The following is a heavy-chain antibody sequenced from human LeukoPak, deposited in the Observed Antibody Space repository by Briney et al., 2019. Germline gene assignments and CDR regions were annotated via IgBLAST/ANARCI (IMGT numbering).Heavy chain of an antibody. J-gene: IGHJ3*02. D-gene: IGHD2-21*01. CDR1: GGSISSYY. Sequence: SETLSLTCTVSGGSISSYYWSWIRQPPGKGLEWIGYIYYSGSTNYNPSLKSRVTISVDTSKNQFSLKLSSVTAADTAVYYCARVKGRVVVVNRAFDIWGQGTMVTVSS. CDR3: ARVKGRVVVVNRAFDI. V-gene: IGHV4-59*12. CDR2: IYYSGST.